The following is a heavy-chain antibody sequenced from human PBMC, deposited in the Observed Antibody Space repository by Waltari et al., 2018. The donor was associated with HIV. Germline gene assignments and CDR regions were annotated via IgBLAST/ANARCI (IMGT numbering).Heavy chain of an antibody. Sequence: EVQLLESGGGLVQPGGSLRLSCAASGFTFSSYAMSWVRQAPGKGLEWVSAISGSGGSTYYADSVKGRFTISRDNSKNTLYLQMNSLRAEDTAVYYCAKGPRRDDFWSGVPEYWGQGTLVTVSS. V-gene: IGHV3-23*01. CDR1: GFTFSSYA. CDR3: AKGPRRDDFWSGVPEY. CDR2: ISGSGGST. J-gene: IGHJ4*02. D-gene: IGHD3-3*01.